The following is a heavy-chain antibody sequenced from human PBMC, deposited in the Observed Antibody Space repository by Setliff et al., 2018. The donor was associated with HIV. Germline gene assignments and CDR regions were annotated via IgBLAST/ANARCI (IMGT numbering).Heavy chain of an antibody. CDR1: GGSFSGYH. Sequence: SETLSLTCAVYGGSFSGYHWNWIRQFPGKGLEWIGEINHTGNTQYNPSLKSRVTISIDTSKNQFSLRLHSVTAADTAVYYCARDPPGYGDSNDYWGQGTLVTVSS. J-gene: IGHJ4*02. CDR2: INHTGNT. D-gene: IGHD4-17*01. V-gene: IGHV4-34*01. CDR3: ARDPPGYGDSNDY.